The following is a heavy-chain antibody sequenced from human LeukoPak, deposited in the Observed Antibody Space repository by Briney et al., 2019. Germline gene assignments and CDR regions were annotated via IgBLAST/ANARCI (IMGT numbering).Heavy chain of an antibody. Sequence: GGSLRLSCAASGFTFDDFAMHWVRQAPGKGLEWVSGISWNSGSIGYADSVKGRFTISRDNAKNSLYLQMNSLRAEDTALYYCAKGKKIAVAGLFDYWGQGTLVTVSS. D-gene: IGHD6-19*01. CDR3: AKGKKIAVAGLFDY. V-gene: IGHV3-9*01. CDR1: GFTFDDFA. CDR2: ISWNSGSI. J-gene: IGHJ4*02.